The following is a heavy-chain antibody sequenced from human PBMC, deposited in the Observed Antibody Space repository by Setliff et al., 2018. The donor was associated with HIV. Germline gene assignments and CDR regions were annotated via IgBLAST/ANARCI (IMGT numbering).Heavy chain of an antibody. J-gene: IGHJ4*02. CDR3: ARDRGRRGQLWLHFDY. CDR1: GGSLSGYH. CDR2: IYYSGST. Sequence: SETLSLTCAVYGGSLSGYHWSWIRQSPEKGLEWIGTIYYSGSTYYNPSLKSRVTISVDTSKNQFSLKLSSVTAADTAVYYCARDRGRRGQLWLHFDYWGQGTLVTVSS. D-gene: IGHD5-18*01. V-gene: IGHV4-34*01.